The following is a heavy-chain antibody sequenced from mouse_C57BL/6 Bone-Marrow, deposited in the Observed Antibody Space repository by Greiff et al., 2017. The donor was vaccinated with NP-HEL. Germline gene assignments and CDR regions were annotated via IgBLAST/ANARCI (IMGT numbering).Heavy chain of an antibody. CDR2: INYDGSST. Sequence: EVKLVESEGGLVQPGSSMKLSCTASGFTFSDYYMAWVRQVPEKGLEWVANINYDGSSTYYLDSLKSRFIITRDNAKNILYLQMSILKSEDTATYYCARGGSSSFDYWGQGTTLTVSS. CDR3: ARGGSSSFDY. V-gene: IGHV5-16*01. D-gene: IGHD1-1*01. J-gene: IGHJ2*01. CDR1: GFTFSDYY.